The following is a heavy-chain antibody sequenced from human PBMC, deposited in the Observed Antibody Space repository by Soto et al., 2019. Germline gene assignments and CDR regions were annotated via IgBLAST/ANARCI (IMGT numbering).Heavy chain of an antibody. Sequence: KPSETLSLTCAVSGYSISSGYYWGWIRQPPGKGLEWIGSIYHSGSTYYNPSLKSRVTISVDTSKNQFSLKLSSVTAADTAVYYCARAYGDYEGNMDYYGMDVWGQGTTVTVSS. CDR3: ARAYGDYEGNMDYYGMDV. CDR2: IYHSGST. J-gene: IGHJ6*02. CDR1: GYSISSGYY. V-gene: IGHV4-38-2*01. D-gene: IGHD4-17*01.